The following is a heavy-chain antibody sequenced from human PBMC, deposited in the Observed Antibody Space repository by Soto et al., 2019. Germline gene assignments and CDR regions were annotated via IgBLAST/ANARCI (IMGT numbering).Heavy chain of an antibody. CDR1: GGTFSRFA. Sequence: QVQLVQSGAEVKKPGSSVRVSCKASGGTFSRFAISWVQQAPGQGLEWMGGVIPVFGTANYAPKFQGRVTIAADESTTTAHMELRSLTSDDTAVYYCARDWGLRLGELSFFDYWGQGTLITVSA. D-gene: IGHD3-16*02. CDR2: VIPVFGTA. V-gene: IGHV1-69*01. J-gene: IGHJ4*02. CDR3: ARDWGLRLGELSFFDY.